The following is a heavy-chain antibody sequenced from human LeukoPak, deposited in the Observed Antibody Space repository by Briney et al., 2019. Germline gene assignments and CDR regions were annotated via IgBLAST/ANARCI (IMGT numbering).Heavy chain of an antibody. CDR2: TYYRSKWYN. Sequence: LSQTLSLTCAISGDTVSNNNAAWNWIRQSPSRSLKWQGRTYYRSKWYNDYAVSVKSRITINQDTSKNQFSLQLNCVTPEDTAVYYCARGTSGYSSGWYNFWGQGTLVTVSS. CDR3: ARGTSGYSSGWYNF. V-gene: IGHV6-1*01. CDR1: GDTVSNNNAA. D-gene: IGHD6-19*01. J-gene: IGHJ4*02.